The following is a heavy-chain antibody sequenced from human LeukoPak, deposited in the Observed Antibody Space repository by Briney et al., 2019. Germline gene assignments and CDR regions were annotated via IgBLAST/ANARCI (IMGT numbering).Heavy chain of an antibody. D-gene: IGHD3-22*01. V-gene: IGHV1-2*06. J-gene: IGHJ4*02. CDR1: GYTFTGYY. CDR2: INPNSGGT. Sequence: GASVKVSCKASGYTFTGYYMHWVRQAPGQGLEWMGRINPNSGGTNYAQKLQGRVTMTTDTSTSTAYMELRSLRSDDTAVYYCARDGLSPFMIVVVPFDYWGQGTLVTVSS. CDR3: ARDGLSPFMIVVVPFDY.